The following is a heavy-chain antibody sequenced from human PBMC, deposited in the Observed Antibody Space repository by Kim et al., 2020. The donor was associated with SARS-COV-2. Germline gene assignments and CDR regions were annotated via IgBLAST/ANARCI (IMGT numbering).Heavy chain of an antibody. CDR2: ISYDGSNK. V-gene: IGHV3-30*04. D-gene: IGHD3-22*01. CDR1: GFTFSSYA. CDR3: ARDTYYYDSSGYYYFLDYYGMDV. J-gene: IGHJ6*02. Sequence: GGSLRLSCAASGFTFSSYAMHWVRQAPGKGLEWVAVISYDGSNKYYADSVKGRFTISRDNSKNTLYLQMNSLRAEDTAVYYCARDTYYYDSSGYYYFLDYYGMDVWGQGTTVTVSS.